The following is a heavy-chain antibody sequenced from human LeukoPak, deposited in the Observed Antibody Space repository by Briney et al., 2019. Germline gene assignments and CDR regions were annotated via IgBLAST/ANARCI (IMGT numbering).Heavy chain of an antibody. Sequence: ASVKVSCKASGYTFTSYDINWVRQAPGQGLEWMGIINPSGGSTSYAQKFQGRVIMTRDMSTSTVYMELSSLRSEDTAVYYCARASGAGSGYYNANFDYWGQGTLVIVSS. CDR3: ARASGAGSGYYNANFDY. CDR2: INPSGGST. V-gene: IGHV1-46*01. D-gene: IGHD3-22*01. CDR1: GYTFTSYD. J-gene: IGHJ4*02.